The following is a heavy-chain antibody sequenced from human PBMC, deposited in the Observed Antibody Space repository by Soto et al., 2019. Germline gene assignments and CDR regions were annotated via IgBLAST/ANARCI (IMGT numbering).Heavy chain of an antibody. CDR1: GYTFTGYY. CDR3: AREYYYDSSGYYHYYYGMDV. Sequence: GASVRVSCKASGYTFTGYYMHWGRQAPGQGLEWMGWINPNSGGTNYAQKFQGWVTMTRDTSISTAYMELSKLRSDDTAVYYCAREYYYDSSGYYHYYYGMDVWGQGTTVTVSS. V-gene: IGHV1-2*04. CDR2: INPNSGGT. D-gene: IGHD3-22*01. J-gene: IGHJ6*02.